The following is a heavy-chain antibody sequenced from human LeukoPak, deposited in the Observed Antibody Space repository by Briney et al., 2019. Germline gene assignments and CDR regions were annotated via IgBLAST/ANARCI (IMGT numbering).Heavy chain of an antibody. CDR2: ISAYNGNT. D-gene: IGHD3-9*01. CDR1: GYTFTSYG. V-gene: IGHV1-18*01. CDR3: ARAYTYYDILTGYYLPRPFDY. Sequence: VASVKVSCKASGYTFTSYGISWVRQAPGQGLEWMGWISAYNGNTNYAQKLQGRVTMTTDTSTSTAYMELRSLRSDDTAVYYCARAYTYYDILTGYYLPRPFDYWGQGTLVTVSS. J-gene: IGHJ4*02.